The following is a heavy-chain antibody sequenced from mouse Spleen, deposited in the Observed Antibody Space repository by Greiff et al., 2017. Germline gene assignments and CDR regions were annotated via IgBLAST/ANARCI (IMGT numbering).Heavy chain of an antibody. CDR2: ISSGSSTI. CDR1: GFTFSDYG. J-gene: IGHJ4*01. Sequence: EVQGVESGGGLVKPGGSLKLSCAASGFTFSDYGMHWVRQAPEKGLEWVAYISSGSSTIYYADTVKGRFTISSDNAKNTLFLQMTSLRSEDTAMYYCARGRRYQLGDAMDYWGQGTSVTVSS. D-gene: IGHD3-1*01. CDR3: ARGRRYQLGDAMDY. V-gene: IGHV5-17*01.